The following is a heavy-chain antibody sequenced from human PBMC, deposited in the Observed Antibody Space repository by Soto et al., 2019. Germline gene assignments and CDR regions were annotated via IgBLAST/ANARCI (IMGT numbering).Heavy chain of an antibody. D-gene: IGHD2-15*01. V-gene: IGHV3-13*01. CDR1: GFTFSSYD. J-gene: IGHJ3*02. Sequence: GGSLRLSCAASGFTFSSYDMHWVRQATGKGLEWVSAIGTAGDTYYPGSVKGRFTISRENAKNSLYLQMNSLRAGDTAVYYCARGYCSGGSCFAFDIWGQGTMVTVSS. CDR2: IGTAGDT. CDR3: ARGYCSGGSCFAFDI.